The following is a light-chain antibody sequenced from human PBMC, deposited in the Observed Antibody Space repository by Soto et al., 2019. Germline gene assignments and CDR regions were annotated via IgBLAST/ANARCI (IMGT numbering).Light chain of an antibody. Sequence: EIVWRQSPGTLSLSPGERATLSCRASQSVRNNYLPWYQQNPRDAPRLLLSCASKRATGIPVRFSGGWYGKDFTITISRLEPEEFAVYYCQQYGGSGTFGQGTKV. CDR3: QQYGGSGT. CDR2: CAS. J-gene: IGKJ1*01. CDR1: QSVRNNY. V-gene: IGKV3-20*01.